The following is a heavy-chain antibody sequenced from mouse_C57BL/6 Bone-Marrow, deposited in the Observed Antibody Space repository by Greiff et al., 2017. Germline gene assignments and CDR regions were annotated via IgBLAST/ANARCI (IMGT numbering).Heavy chain of an antibody. Sequence: EVMLVESGGGLVKPGGSLKLSCAASGFTFSSYAMSWVRQTPEKRLEWVATISDGGSYTYYPDNVKGRFTISRDNAKNNLYLQMSNLKSEDTAMYYCARGNWDEAMDYWGQGTSVTVSS. CDR1: GFTFSSYA. J-gene: IGHJ4*01. CDR2: ISDGGSYT. CDR3: ARGNWDEAMDY. D-gene: IGHD4-1*01. V-gene: IGHV5-4*03.